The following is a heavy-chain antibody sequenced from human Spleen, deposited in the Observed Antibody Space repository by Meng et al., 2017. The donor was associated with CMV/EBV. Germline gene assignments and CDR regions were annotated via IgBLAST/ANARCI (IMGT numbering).Heavy chain of an antibody. V-gene: IGHV1-18*01. CDR2: ISAYNGNT. CDR1: GYTFTSYG. Sequence: ASVKVSCKASGYTFTSYGISWVRQAPGQGLEWMGWISAYNGNTNYAQKLQGRVTMTTDTSTSTAYMELRSLRSDDTALYYCTKLGRVGSSPQYNWFDTWGQGTLVTVSS. CDR3: TKLGRVGSSPQYNWFDT. J-gene: IGHJ5*02. D-gene: IGHD3-16*01.